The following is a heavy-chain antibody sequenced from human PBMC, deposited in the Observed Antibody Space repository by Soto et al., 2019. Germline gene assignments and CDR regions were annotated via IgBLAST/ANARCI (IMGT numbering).Heavy chain of an antibody. V-gene: IGHV1-69*12. Sequence: QVQLVQSGAEVKKPGSSVKVSCKASGGTFSSYAITWVRQAPGQGLEWMGGIIPIFGTANYAQKFQARVTITADESTRTACMELSSLRSEDTAVYYCARDRGPSSGYYPYWFDPWGQGTLVTVSS. D-gene: IGHD3-22*01. CDR2: IIPIFGTA. CDR1: GGTFSSYA. J-gene: IGHJ5*02. CDR3: ARDRGPSSGYYPYWFDP.